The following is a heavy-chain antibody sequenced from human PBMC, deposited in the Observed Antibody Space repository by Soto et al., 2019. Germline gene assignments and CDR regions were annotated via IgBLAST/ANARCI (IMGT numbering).Heavy chain of an antibody. CDR2: ISSSGSTI. D-gene: IGHD5-18*01. J-gene: IGHJ4*02. V-gene: IGHV3-48*03. CDR3: ARAPLRYSYGFSYFDY. CDR1: GFTFSSYE. Sequence: GSLRLSCAASGFTFSSYEMNWVRQAPGKGLEWVSYISSSGSTIYYADSVKGRFTISRDNAKNSLYLQMNSLRAEDTAVYYCARAPLRYSYGFSYFDYWGQGTLVTVSS.